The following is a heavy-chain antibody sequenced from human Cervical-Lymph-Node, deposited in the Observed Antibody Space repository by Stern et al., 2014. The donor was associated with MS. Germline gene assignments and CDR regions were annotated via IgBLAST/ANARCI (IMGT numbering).Heavy chain of an antibody. CDR1: GFSLSTIGEG. CDR3: THSLIRLEELSSPPIDS. V-gene: IGHV2-5*09. D-gene: IGHD3-16*01. Sequence: QVTLRESGPTLVQPTQTLTLTCTFSGFSLSTIGEGVGWIRQPPGKAPEWLPLICREGDKSEQPSRQRRLAPTKDTFKNQVVLTLTNMDPVDTATYYCTHSLIRLEELSSPPIDSWGQGTLVTVSS. CDR2: ICREGDK. J-gene: IGHJ4*02.